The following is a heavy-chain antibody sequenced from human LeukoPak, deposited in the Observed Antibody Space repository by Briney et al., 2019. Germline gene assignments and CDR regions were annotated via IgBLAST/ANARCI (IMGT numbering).Heavy chain of an antibody. J-gene: IGHJ3*02. CDR2: IYCSGST. D-gene: IGHD2-2*01. CDR1: GGSISSGGYY. CDR3: TEYRGGAFDI. Sequence: SETLSLTCAVSGGSISSGGYYWSWIRQHPGKGLEWIGYIYCSGSTYYNPSLKSRVTISVDTSKNQFSLKLSSVTAADTAVYYCTEYRGGAFDIWGQGTMVTVSS. V-gene: IGHV4-31*11.